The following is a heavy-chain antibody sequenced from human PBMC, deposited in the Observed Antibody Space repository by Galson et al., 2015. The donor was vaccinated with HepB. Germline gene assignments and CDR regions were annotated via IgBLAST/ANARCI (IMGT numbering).Heavy chain of an antibody. D-gene: IGHD6-19*01. J-gene: IGHJ3*02. CDR2: ISGGGGST. V-gene: IGHV3-23*01. CDR3: AKDKSAQWVARNTFDI. Sequence: SLRLSCAASGFTSSSYAMSWVRQAPGKGLEWVSSISGGGGSTYYADSVKGRFTISRDNSKNTLYLQMNSLRAEDTAVYYCAKDKSAQWVARNTFDIWGQGTMVTVSS. CDR1: GFTSSSYA.